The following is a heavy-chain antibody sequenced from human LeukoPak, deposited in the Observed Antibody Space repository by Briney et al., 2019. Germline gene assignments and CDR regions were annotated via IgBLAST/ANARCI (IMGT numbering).Heavy chain of an antibody. D-gene: IGHD5-18*01. CDR2: ISANNGNT. V-gene: IGHV1-18*01. J-gene: IGHJ3*02. Sequence: GASVKVPCKASGYNFTNFAFHWVRQAPGQGLEWMGWISANNGNTNYAQNLQGSITMTTDTSTGTAYMELRSLRSDDTAVYYCARGVRTAMIGGSFDIWGQGTMVTVSS. CDR1: GYNFTNFA. CDR3: ARGVRTAMIGGSFDI.